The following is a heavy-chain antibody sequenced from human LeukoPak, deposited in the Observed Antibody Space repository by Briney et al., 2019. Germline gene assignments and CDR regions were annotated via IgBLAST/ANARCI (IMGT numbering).Heavy chain of an antibody. Sequence: SETLSLTCAVYGGSFSGYYWSWIRQPPGKGLEWIGEINHSGSTNYNPSLKSRVTISVDTSKNQFSLKLSSVTAADTAVYYCARGGYGYGRLKNWFDPWGQGTLVTVSS. CDR3: ARGGYGYGRLKNWFDP. J-gene: IGHJ5*02. D-gene: IGHD5-18*01. CDR2: INHSGST. CDR1: GGSFSGYY. V-gene: IGHV4-34*01.